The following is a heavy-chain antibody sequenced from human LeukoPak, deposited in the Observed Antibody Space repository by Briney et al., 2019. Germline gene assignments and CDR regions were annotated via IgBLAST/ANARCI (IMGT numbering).Heavy chain of an antibody. V-gene: IGHV3-30*18. Sequence: GRSLRLSCAAPGFTFSSDGMHWVRQAPGKGLWWVAVISYDGSNEYYADSVKGRFTISRDNSKNTLYLQMNSLRAEDTSLYYCAKWKGSNLEASGWYFDYWGQGVLVTVSS. D-gene: IGHD6-19*01. CDR2: ISYDGSNE. J-gene: IGHJ4*02. CDR3: AKWKGSNLEASGWYFDY. CDR1: GFTFSSDG.